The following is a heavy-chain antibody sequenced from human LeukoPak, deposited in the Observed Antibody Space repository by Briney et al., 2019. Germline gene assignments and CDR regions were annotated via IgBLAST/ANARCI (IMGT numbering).Heavy chain of an antibody. D-gene: IGHD1-26*01. CDR2: INHSGST. Sequence: PSETLSLTCAVYGGSFSGYYWSWIRQPPGKGLEWIGEINHSGSTNYNPSLKSRVTISVDTSKNQFSLKLSSVTAADTAVYYCAREVGPWELRSADAFDIWGQGTMVTVSS. CDR3: AREVGPWELRSADAFDI. J-gene: IGHJ3*02. V-gene: IGHV4-34*01. CDR1: GGSFSGYY.